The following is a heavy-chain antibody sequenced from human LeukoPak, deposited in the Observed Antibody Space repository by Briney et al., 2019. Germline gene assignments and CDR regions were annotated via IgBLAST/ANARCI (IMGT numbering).Heavy chain of an antibody. CDR2: ISDSGGSA. D-gene: IGHD6-19*01. CDR1: GFTFKTYA. Sequence: GGSLRLSWAASGFTFKTYAMSWVRQAPGKGLEWVSIISDSGGSAYYADSVKGRFTVSRDNSKNTLYLQMNSLRAEDTAMYYCAKFSSGWTYFDYWGQGTLVTVSS. CDR3: AKFSSGWTYFDY. V-gene: IGHV3-23*01. J-gene: IGHJ4*02.